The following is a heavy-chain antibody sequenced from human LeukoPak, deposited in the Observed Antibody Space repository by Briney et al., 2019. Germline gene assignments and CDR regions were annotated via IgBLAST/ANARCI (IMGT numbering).Heavy chain of an antibody. CDR2: IKQDGSEK. CDR1: GFTFSSYW. V-gene: IGHV3-7*01. J-gene: IGHJ4*02. CDR3: ASALNYYDSSGYRY. D-gene: IGHD3-22*01. Sequence: PGGSLRLSCAASGFTFSSYWMSWVRQAPGKGLEWVANIKQDGSEKYYVDSVKGRFTISRDNAKNSLYLQMNSLRAEDTAVYYCASALNYYDSSGYRYWGQGTLVTVSS.